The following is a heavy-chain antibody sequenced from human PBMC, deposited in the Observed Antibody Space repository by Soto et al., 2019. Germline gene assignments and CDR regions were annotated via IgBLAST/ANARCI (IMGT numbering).Heavy chain of an antibody. CDR3: ARAKGIAVAGYSY. V-gene: IGHV3-30*03. CDR2: ISYDGSNK. Sequence: PGGSLRLSCAASGFTFSSYGMHWVRQAPGKGLEWVAVISYDGSNKYYADSVKGRFTISRDNSKNTLYLQMNSLRAEDTAVYYCARAKGIAVAGYSYWGQGTLVTVSS. D-gene: IGHD6-19*01. CDR1: GFTFSSYG. J-gene: IGHJ4*02.